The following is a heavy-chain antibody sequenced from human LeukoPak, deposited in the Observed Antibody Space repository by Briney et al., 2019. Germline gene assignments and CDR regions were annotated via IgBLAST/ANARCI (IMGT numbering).Heavy chain of an antibody. J-gene: IGHJ5*02. CDR3: ARDCITGTPNWLDP. CDR1: GYTFTSYA. V-gene: IGHV7-4-1*02. Sequence: ASVKVSCKASGYTFTSYAMNWVRQAPGQGLEWMGWINTNTGNPTYAQGFTGRFVFSLDTSVSTAYLQISSLKAEDTAVYYCARDCITGTPNWLDPWGQGTLVTVSS. D-gene: IGHD1-20*01. CDR2: INTNTGNP.